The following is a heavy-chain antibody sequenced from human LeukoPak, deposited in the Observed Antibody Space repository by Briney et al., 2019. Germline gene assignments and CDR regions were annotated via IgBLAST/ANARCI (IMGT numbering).Heavy chain of an antibody. V-gene: IGHV4-59*01. CDR2: IYYSGST. D-gene: IGHD4-17*01. CDR3: ARVTSRPGAYGDHFDY. CDR1: GGSISSYY. J-gene: IGHJ4*02. Sequence: SETLSLTCTVSGGSISSYYWSWIRHPPGKGLEWIGYIYYSGSTNYSPSLKSRVTISVDTSKNQFSLKLSSVTAADTAVYYCARVTSRPGAYGDHFDYWGQGTLVTVSS.